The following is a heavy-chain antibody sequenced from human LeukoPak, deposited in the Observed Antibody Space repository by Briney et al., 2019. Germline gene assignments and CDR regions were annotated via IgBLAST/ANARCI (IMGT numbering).Heavy chain of an antibody. Sequence: PRGSLILSCAASGVTFSSYAMRWVRQAPGERLERVSAISGRGGSTYYADSEKGRFTISRDNSKITLYLQMNSLRAEYTSVYYCAKVIRRGYDLPYYFDYWGQGTLVTVSS. CDR2: ISGRGGST. CDR3: AKVIRRGYDLPYYFDY. V-gene: IGHV3-23*01. J-gene: IGHJ4*02. CDR1: GVTFSSYA. D-gene: IGHD5-12*01.